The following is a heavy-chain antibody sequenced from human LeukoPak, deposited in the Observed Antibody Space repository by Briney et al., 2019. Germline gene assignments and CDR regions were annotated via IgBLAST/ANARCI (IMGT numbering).Heavy chain of an antibody. J-gene: IGHJ4*02. CDR2: INSDGRST. V-gene: IGHV3-74*01. Sequence: GGSLRLSCAASGFTFSSYEMNWVRQAPGKGLVWVSRINSDGRSTSYADSVKGRFTISRDNAKNTLYLQMNSLRAEDTAVYYCESGYCSGGSCYSGDLFDYWGQGTLVTVSS. CDR3: ESGYCSGGSCYSGDLFDY. CDR1: GFTFSSYE. D-gene: IGHD2-15*01.